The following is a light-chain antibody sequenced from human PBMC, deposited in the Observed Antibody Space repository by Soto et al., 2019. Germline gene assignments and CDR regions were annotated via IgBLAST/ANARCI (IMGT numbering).Light chain of an antibody. CDR2: AAS. Sequence: DIQMTQSPSSLSASVGDRVTITCRESQSISNYLNWYQQKPGKAPKLLMYAASSLQSGVTSRFGGSGSGTDFTLTISSLQPEDFATYYCQQSYSTPRTFGQGTKVEIK. J-gene: IGKJ1*01. CDR3: QQSYSTPRT. V-gene: IGKV1-39*01. CDR1: QSISNY.